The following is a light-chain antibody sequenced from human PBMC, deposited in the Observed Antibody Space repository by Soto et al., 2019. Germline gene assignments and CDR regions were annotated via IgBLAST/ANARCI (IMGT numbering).Light chain of an antibody. V-gene: IGLV2-14*01. CDR2: EVS. CDR3: SSYTSSSTFYV. Sequence: QSVMTHPASLSGSPGQSITISCTGTSSDVGGYNYVSWYQQHPGKAPKLMIYEVSNRPSGVSIRFSGSKSGNTASLTISGLQAEDEADYYCSSYTSSSTFYVFGTGTKVTVL. J-gene: IGLJ1*01. CDR1: SSDVGGYNY.